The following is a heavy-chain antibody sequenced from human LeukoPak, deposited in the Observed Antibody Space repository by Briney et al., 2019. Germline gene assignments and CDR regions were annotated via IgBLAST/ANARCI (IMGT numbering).Heavy chain of an antibody. D-gene: IGHD3-16*01. Sequence: GASVKVSCKASGGTFNSYAISWVRQAPGQGLEWMGRTIPIFGTSNYAQKFQDRVTITTDDSTSIAYMELSSLRSEDTAMYYCATEGGYNYGYGGYFDYWGQGTLVTVSS. J-gene: IGHJ4*02. V-gene: IGHV1-69*05. CDR1: GGTFNSYA. CDR3: ATEGGYNYGYGGYFDY. CDR2: TIPIFGTS.